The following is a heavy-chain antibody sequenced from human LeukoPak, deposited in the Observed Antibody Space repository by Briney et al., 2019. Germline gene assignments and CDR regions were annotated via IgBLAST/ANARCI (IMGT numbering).Heavy chain of an antibody. CDR2: ISYDGDNE. J-gene: IGHJ4*02. D-gene: IGHD6-19*01. V-gene: IGHV3-30-3*01. CDR1: RFPFSTYT. CDR3: ARDLYSSGWTYCFDY. Sequence: PGRSLRLSCSASRFPFSTYTMPWVRQAPGKGLEWVAVISYDGDNEYYADSVKGRFTISRDNSKNTLYLQMNSLRAEDTAVYYCARDLYSSGWTYCFDYWGQGTLVTVSS.